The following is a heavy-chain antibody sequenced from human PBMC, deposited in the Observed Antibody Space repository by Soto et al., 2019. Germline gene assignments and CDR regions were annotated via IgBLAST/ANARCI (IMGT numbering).Heavy chain of an antibody. CDR2: ISFNGIDT. V-gene: IGHV3-30*18. CDR1: WFTFNNYG. Sequence: PGESLKISCAASWFTFNNYGMHWVRQAPGQGLEGVAVISFNGIDTDYEDSVKGRVTIPRDNSRNTAFLQMTRLRNEDTAVYYSAKDIERIRGPHLNSVGPDHWGQGTLVTVSS. D-gene: IGHD1-1*01. J-gene: IGHJ5*02. CDR3: AKDIERIRGPHLNSVGPDH.